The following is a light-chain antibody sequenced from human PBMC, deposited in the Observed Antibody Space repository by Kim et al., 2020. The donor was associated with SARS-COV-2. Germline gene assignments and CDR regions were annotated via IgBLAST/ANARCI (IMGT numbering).Light chain of an antibody. J-gene: IGKJ1*01. CDR3: QQYATSPET. V-gene: IGKV3-20*01. CDR2: SAS. CDR1: QSVSSNF. Sequence: ENVLTQSPGPLSLSPGERATLSCRASQSVSSNFLAWYQQKVGQAPRLVIYSASSRASGIPDRFSGSGSGTDFTLTISTLEPEDFAVYYCQQYATSPETFGQGTKVDIK.